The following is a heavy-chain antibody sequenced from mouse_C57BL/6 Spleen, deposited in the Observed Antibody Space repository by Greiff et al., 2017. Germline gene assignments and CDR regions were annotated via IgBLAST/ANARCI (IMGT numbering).Heavy chain of an antibody. Sequence: EVQLQESGAELVRPGASVKLSCTASGFNIKDDYMHWVKQRPEQGLEWIGWIDPENGDTEYASKFQGKATITADTSSNTAYLQLSSLTSEDTAVYYCTTATVVPYFDYWGQGTTLTVSS. CDR1: GFNIKDDY. V-gene: IGHV14-4*01. CDR2: IDPENGDT. CDR3: TTATVVPYFDY. J-gene: IGHJ2*01. D-gene: IGHD1-1*01.